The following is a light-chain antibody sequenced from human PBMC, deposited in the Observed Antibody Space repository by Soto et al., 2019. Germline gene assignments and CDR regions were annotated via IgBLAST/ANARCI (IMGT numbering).Light chain of an antibody. CDR3: QQYNNWPLIT. V-gene: IGKV3D-15*01. J-gene: IGKJ5*01. Sequence: EIVMTQSPSTLSVSTGGRATLSCRASQSIGDTLAWYQLKPAQAPRLLIYGASSRATGIPDRFSGSGSATEFTPTVSSLQSEDFAVYYCQQYNNWPLITFGQGTRLEIK. CDR1: QSIGDT. CDR2: GAS.